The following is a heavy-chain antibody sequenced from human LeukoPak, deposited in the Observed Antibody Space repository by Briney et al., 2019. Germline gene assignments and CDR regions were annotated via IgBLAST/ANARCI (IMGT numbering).Heavy chain of an antibody. Sequence: GGSLGLSCEASGFSFSSYNMDWVRQTPGKGLEWISSITTSSTYTFYADSVKGRFTISRDNARNSLYLQMNSLTAEDTAVYYCARDPYSGAYGNTYYYYMDVWGKGTTVTISS. CDR1: GFSFSSYN. J-gene: IGHJ6*03. D-gene: IGHD1-26*01. CDR3: ARDPYSGAYGNTYYYYMDV. CDR2: ITTSSTYT. V-gene: IGHV3-21*01.